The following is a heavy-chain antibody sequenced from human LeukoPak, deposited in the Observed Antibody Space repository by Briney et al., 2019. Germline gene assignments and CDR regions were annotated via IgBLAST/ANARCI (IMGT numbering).Heavy chain of an antibody. J-gene: IGHJ6*03. Sequence: GGSLRLSCAASGFTFSSYSMNWVRQAPGKGLEWVSYISSSSSTIYYADSVKGRFTISRDNAKNSLYLQMNSLRAEDTAVYYCARDDYYGSGSYFGYYYYYMDVWGKGTTVTISS. V-gene: IGHV3-48*04. CDR2: ISSSSSTI. CDR1: GFTFSSYS. D-gene: IGHD3-10*01. CDR3: ARDDYYGSGSYFGYYYYYMDV.